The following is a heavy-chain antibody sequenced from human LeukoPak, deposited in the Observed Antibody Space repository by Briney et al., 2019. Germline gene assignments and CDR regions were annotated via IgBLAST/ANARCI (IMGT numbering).Heavy chain of an antibody. CDR1: GGSVSSGISY. Sequence: SETLSLTCSVSGGSVSSGISYWSWIRQPPGEGLEWIAYISDSGGSDYNPSLRGRVTISLDTSKNQFSLKLSSVTAADTAVYYCAVLPRRDQEENSGPTGGWFDPWGQGTLVTVSS. CDR3: AVLPRRDQEENSGPTGGWFDP. V-gene: IGHV4-61*01. J-gene: IGHJ5*02. CDR2: ISDSGGS. D-gene: IGHD6-19*01.